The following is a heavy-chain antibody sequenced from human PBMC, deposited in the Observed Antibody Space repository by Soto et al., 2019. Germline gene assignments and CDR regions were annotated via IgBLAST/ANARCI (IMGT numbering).Heavy chain of an antibody. Sequence: QVQLVQSRAEVKKPGASVKVSCKASGYTFTSYGINWLRQAPGQGLEWVGWISAHNGNTKYAQNLQGRVTMTTDTSTSTAYMEMGSLRSDDTAVYYCARADYCSGGSCYPGATDYWGQGTLVTVSS. CDR2: ISAHNGNT. CDR3: ARADYCSGGSCYPGATDY. D-gene: IGHD2-15*01. V-gene: IGHV1-18*01. J-gene: IGHJ4*02. CDR1: GYTFTSYG.